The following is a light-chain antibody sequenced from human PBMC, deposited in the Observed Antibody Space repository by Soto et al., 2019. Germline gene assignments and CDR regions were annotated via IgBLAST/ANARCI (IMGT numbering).Light chain of an antibody. CDR1: SSNIGAGYD. Sequence: QSVLTQPPSVSGAPWQRGTISCTGSSSNIGAGYDVHWYQQLPGTAPKLLIYGNSNRPSGVPDRFSGSKSGTSASLAITGLQAEDEADYYCQSYDSSLSGLFGTGTKVTVL. CDR3: QSYDSSLSGL. V-gene: IGLV1-40*01. CDR2: GNS. J-gene: IGLJ1*01.